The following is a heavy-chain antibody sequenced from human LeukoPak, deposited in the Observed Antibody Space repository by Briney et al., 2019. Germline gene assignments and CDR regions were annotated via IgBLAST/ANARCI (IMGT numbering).Heavy chain of an antibody. D-gene: IGHD4-17*01. CDR1: GGSINNYY. V-gene: IGHV4-59*08. CDR2: IYYSGNT. Sequence: SETLSLTCTVSGGSINNYYWSWIRQSPGRGLEWIGYIYYSGNTNYAPSLKSRVTISVDTSKNQFSLRLSSVTAADTAVYYCARRNGDYGYYFDSWGQGTLVTVSS. CDR3: ARRNGDYGYYFDS. J-gene: IGHJ4*02.